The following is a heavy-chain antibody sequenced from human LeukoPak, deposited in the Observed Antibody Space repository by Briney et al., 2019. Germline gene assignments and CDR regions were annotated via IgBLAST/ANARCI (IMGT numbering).Heavy chain of an antibody. V-gene: IGHV1-18*01. CDR1: VYTFTSFG. CDR3: TRDLGVDTTMIFFDY. CDR2: ISAYNGNT. Sequence: ASVKVSCKASVYTFTSFGISWVRQAPGQGLEWMGWISAYNGNTNYVQKFQGRVTMTTDTSTSTAYMELRSLRSDDTAMYYCTRDLGVDTTMIFFDYWGQGTLVTVSS. D-gene: IGHD5-18*01. J-gene: IGHJ4*02.